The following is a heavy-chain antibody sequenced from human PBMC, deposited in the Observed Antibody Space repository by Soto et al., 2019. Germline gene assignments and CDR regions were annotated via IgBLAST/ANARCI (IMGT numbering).Heavy chain of an antibody. J-gene: IGHJ4*02. CDR1: GFTFSSYA. CDR3: AKRARHYYDSSGSAHFDY. D-gene: IGHD3-22*01. V-gene: IGHV3-23*01. Sequence: PGGSLRLSCAASGFTFSSYAMSWVRQAPGKGLEWVSAISGSGGSTYYADSVKGRFTISRDNSKNTLYLQMNSLRAEDTAVYYCAKRARHYYDSSGSAHFDYWGQGTLVTVSS. CDR2: ISGSGGST.